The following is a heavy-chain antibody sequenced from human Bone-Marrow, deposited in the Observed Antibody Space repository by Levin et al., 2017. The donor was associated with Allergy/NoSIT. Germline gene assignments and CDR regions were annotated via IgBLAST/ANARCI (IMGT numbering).Heavy chain of an antibody. V-gene: IGHV1-8*01. CDR3: TRSHPGVAVATQDRYYSNGMDV. Sequence: PRASVKVSCKASGYTFITYDINWVRQATGQGLEWVGWMNPKRGNTGYAEKFQGRVTMTRDNSINTAYMELSSLRSEDTAVYYCTRSHPGVAVATQDRYYSNGMDVWGQGTTVIVS. J-gene: IGHJ6*02. CDR1: GYTFITYD. CDR2: MNPKRGNT. D-gene: IGHD6-19*01.